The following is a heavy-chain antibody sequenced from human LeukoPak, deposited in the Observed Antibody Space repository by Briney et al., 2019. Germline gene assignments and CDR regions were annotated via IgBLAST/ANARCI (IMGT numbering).Heavy chain of an antibody. Sequence: SVKVSCKASGGTFSSYAISWVRQAPGQGLEWMGRIIPIFGTANYAQKFQGRVTITTDESTSTAYMELSSLRSEDTAVYYCARDCGGVCYLAATPFGDSSGYAFDIWGQGTMVTVSS. CDR2: IIPIFGTA. CDR3: ARDCGGVCYLAATPFGDSSGYAFDI. J-gene: IGHJ3*02. V-gene: IGHV1-69*05. CDR1: GGTFSSYA. D-gene: IGHD2-21*02.